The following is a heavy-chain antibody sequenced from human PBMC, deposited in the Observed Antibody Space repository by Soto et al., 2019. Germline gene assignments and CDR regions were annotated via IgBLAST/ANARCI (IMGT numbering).Heavy chain of an antibody. CDR1: GGTFSRYA. CDR2: IIPIFGTA. J-gene: IGHJ5*02. CDR3: ARQIVGPNTTGWLDT. V-gene: IGHV1-69*13. D-gene: IGHD1-26*01. Sequence: GASVKVSCKASGGTFSRYAISWVRQAPGQGLEWMGGIIPIFGTANYAQKFQGRVTITADESTSTAYMELSSLRFEDTAVYYCARQIVGPNTTGWLDTWGQGTLVTVSS.